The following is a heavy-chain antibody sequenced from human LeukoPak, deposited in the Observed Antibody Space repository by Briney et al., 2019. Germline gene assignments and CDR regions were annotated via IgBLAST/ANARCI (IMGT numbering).Heavy chain of an antibody. V-gene: IGHV4-59*03. CDR1: GGSISSYY. CDR3: ATFRGSPRRGPLDS. D-gene: IGHD5-12*01. J-gene: IGHJ4*02. Sequence: PSETLSLTCTVSGGSISSYYWNWIRQSPGKGLEWIGYVFYSGVTKYNPSLKGRATISIDTSRNQLSLNLSPMTAADTAVYYCATFRGSPRRGPLDSWGQGTLVNVSS. CDR2: VFYSGVT.